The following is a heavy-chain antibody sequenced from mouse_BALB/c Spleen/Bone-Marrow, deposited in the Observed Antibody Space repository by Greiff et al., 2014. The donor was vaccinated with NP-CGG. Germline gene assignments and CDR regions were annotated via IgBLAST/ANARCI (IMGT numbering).Heavy chain of an antibody. CDR2: IYPGDDDT. CDR1: GYAFSIYW. V-gene: IGHV1-80*01. Sequence: VQGVESGAALVRPGSSVKISCKASGYAFSIYWMNWVKQRPGQGLEWIGQIYPGDDDTDYNGKFKGKATLTADRSSSTAYMQLNRLTSEDSAGDFCARGGISIDYWGQGTTLTVSS. J-gene: IGHJ2*01. CDR3: ARGGISIDY.